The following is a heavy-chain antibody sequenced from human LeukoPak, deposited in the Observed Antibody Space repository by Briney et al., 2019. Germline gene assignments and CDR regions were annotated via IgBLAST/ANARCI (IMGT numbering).Heavy chain of an antibody. CDR1: GGSFSGYY. Sequence: SETLSLTCAVYGGSFSGYYWSWIRQPPGKGLEWIGEINHSGSTNYNPSLKSRVTISVDTSKNQFSLKLSSVTAADTAVYYCARPSLAGYCSSTSCSEDYWGQGTLVTVSS. J-gene: IGHJ4*02. V-gene: IGHV4-34*01. D-gene: IGHD2-2*03. CDR2: INHSGST. CDR3: ARPSLAGYCSSTSCSEDY.